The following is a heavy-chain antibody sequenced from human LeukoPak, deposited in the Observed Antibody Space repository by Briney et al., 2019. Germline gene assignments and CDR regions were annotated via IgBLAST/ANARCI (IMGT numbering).Heavy chain of an antibody. CDR3: ALGDCSSTSCYVFDY. CDR1: GGYISSYY. J-gene: IGHJ4*02. CDR2: IFNSEST. D-gene: IGHD2-2*01. Sequence: SETLSLTCTVSGGYISSYYWSWIRQPPGKGLEWIGYIFNSESTNYNPSLKSRVTISVDTSKNQFSLKLSSVTAADTAVYFCALGDCSSTSCYVFDYWGQGTLVTVSS. V-gene: IGHV4-59*01.